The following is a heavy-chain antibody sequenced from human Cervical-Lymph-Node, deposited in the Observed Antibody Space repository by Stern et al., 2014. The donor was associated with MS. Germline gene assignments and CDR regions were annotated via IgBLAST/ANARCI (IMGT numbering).Heavy chain of an antibody. Sequence: QVQLQQWGAGLLKPSETLSLTCAVYGGSSSGYYWSWIRQPPGKGLEWIGEINHSGSTNYNPSLKSRVTISVDTSKNQFSLKLNSVTAADTAVYYCAREDGDYPDYWGQGTLVIVSS. V-gene: IGHV4-34*01. D-gene: IGHD4-17*01. CDR1: GGSSSGYY. CDR3: AREDGDYPDY. J-gene: IGHJ4*02. CDR2: INHSGST.